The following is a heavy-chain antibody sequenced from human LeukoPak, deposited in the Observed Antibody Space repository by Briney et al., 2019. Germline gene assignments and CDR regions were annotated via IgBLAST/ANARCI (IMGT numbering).Heavy chain of an antibody. CDR1: GGSISSSSYY. Sequence: SETLSLTCTVSGGSISSSSYYWGWIRQPPGKGLEWIGSIYYSGSTYYHPSLKSRVTISVDTSKNQFSLKLSSVTAADTAVYYCARLLYSSSWYQRGYFDYWGQGTLVTVSS. J-gene: IGHJ4*02. V-gene: IGHV4-39*01. D-gene: IGHD6-13*01. CDR3: ARLLYSSSWYQRGYFDY. CDR2: IYYSGST.